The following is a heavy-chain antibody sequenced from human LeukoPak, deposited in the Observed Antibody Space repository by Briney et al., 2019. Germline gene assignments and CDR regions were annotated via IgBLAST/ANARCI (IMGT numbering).Heavy chain of an antibody. V-gene: IGHV4-59*01. D-gene: IGHD2-15*01. Sequence: SETLSLTCTVSGASISISYWSWIRQPPGNELEWIGYSNYKGITNYNPSLRSRVTISLDTSKNQFSLNLNSVTTADAAVYYCARVPPQRCPGDSCYPIFDYWGQGTLVTVSS. CDR1: GASISISY. CDR2: SNYKGIT. CDR3: ARVPPQRCPGDSCYPIFDY. J-gene: IGHJ4*02.